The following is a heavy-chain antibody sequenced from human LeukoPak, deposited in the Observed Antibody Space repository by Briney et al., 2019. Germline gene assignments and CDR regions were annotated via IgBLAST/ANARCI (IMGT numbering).Heavy chain of an antibody. V-gene: IGHV3-21*01. CDR1: GFTFSSYT. CDR3: AGPLWFGDLYDFDI. D-gene: IGHD3-10*01. Sequence: GGSLRLSCAASGFTFSSYTMNWVRQAPGKGLEWVSSISSSSSYIYYADSVKGRFTISRDNAKNSLYLQMNSLRAEDTAVYYCAGPLWFGDLYDFDIWGQGTMVTVSS. J-gene: IGHJ3*02. CDR2: ISSSSSYI.